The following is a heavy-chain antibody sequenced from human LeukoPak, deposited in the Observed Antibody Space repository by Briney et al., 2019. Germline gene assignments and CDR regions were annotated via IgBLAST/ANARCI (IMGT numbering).Heavy chain of an antibody. CDR3: ARGSYYYDSSGQYNWFDP. D-gene: IGHD3-22*01. Sequence: GGSLRLSCAASGFTFSSYWMHWVRQAPGKGLVWVSRINSDGSSTSYADSVKGRFTISRDNAKNTLYLQMNSLRAEDTAVYYCARGSYYYDSSGQYNWFDPWGQGTLVTVSS. V-gene: IGHV3-74*01. CDR1: GFTFSSYW. CDR2: INSDGSST. J-gene: IGHJ5*02.